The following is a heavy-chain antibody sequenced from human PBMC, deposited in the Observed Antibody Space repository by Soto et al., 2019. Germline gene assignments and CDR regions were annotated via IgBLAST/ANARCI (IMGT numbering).Heavy chain of an antibody. CDR2: INRDGGST. D-gene: IGHD2-21*01. V-gene: IGHV3-20*04. CDR3: VRDMQLWRLYT. Sequence: GGSLRLSCAAFGFRFDDYGMSWVRQVPGKGLEWVSGINRDGGSTSYADSVKGRFTISRDNAKNSLYLQMNSLRAEDTAVYYCVRDMQLWRLYTWGKGTLVPVSS. CDR1: GFRFDDYG. J-gene: IGHJ5*02.